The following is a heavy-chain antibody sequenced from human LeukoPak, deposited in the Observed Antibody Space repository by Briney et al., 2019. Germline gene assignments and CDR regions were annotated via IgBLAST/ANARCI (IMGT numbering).Heavy chain of an antibody. CDR3: ARARTTTGTTRIAFNI. V-gene: IGHV3-23*01. J-gene: IGHJ3*02. D-gene: IGHD1-1*01. CDR2: ISGSGGRT. CDR1: GFTFGSYA. Sequence: GGSLRLSCAASGFTFGSYAMNWVRQAPGKGLEWVSTISGSGGRTYYADSVKGRSTISRDNSKNTLYLQMNSLRAEDTAVYYCARARTTTGTTRIAFNIWGQGTMVTVSS.